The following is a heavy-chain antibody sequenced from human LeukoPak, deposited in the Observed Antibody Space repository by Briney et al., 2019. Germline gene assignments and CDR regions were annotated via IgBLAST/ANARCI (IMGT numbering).Heavy chain of an antibody. Sequence: PSETLSLTCTVSGGAISGSPFYWGWFRQPPGKGLEWIGDIYYTGSTYSNPPLKSRVAMSVDTSKNQFSLRLTSVTAADTAVYYCARGDLYYGGGRNWFDPWGQGTLVTVSS. CDR1: GGAISGSPFY. D-gene: IGHD3-10*01. CDR3: ARGDLYYGGGRNWFDP. J-gene: IGHJ5*02. V-gene: IGHV4-39*07. CDR2: IYYTGST.